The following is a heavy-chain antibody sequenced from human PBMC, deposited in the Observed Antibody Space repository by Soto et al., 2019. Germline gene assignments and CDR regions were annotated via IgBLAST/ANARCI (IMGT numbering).Heavy chain of an antibody. V-gene: IGHV4-4*07. CDR2: IYTSGST. J-gene: IGHJ5*02. Sequence: SETLSLTCTVSGGSISSYYWSWIRQPAGKGLEWIGRIYTSGSTNYNPSLKSQVTMSVDTSKNQFSLKLSSVTAADTAVYYCARDHPPYGDPNWFDPWGQGTLVTVSS. CDR1: GGSISSYY. D-gene: IGHD4-17*01. CDR3: ARDHPPYGDPNWFDP.